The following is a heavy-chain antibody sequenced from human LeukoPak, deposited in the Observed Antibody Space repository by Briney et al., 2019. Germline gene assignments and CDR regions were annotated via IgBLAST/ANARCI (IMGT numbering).Heavy chain of an antibody. Sequence: GRSLRLSCAASGFTFSSYWMHWVRQAPGKGLVWVSRLNSDGSRTYYADSVKGRFTISRDNSKNTLYLQMNSLRAEDTAVYYCAKGRDGSGWYLPGDYWGQGTLVTVSS. CDR2: LNSDGSRT. CDR3: AKGRDGSGWYLPGDY. J-gene: IGHJ4*02. V-gene: IGHV3-74*01. CDR1: GFTFSSYW. D-gene: IGHD6-19*01.